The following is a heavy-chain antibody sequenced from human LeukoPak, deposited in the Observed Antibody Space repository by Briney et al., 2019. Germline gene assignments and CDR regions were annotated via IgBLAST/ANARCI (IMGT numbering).Heavy chain of an antibody. CDR2: IIPMFGTA. CDR1: GGSFSRYA. Sequence: SVKVSCKASGGSFSRYAVSWVRQAPGQGLEWMGGIIPMFGTANYAQKFQGRVTITADESTRTAYMELRTLRSEDTAIYYCARGSGETGGYYYVYWGRGTPVTVSS. D-gene: IGHD3-22*01. J-gene: IGHJ4*02. V-gene: IGHV1-69*13. CDR3: ARGSGETGGYYYVY.